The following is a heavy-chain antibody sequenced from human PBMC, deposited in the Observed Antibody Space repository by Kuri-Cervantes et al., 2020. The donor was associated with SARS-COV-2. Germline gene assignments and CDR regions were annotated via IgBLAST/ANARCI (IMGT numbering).Heavy chain of an antibody. D-gene: IGHD2-15*01. J-gene: IGHJ2*01. Sequence: SETLSLTCTASGGSISSYYWSWIRQPPGKGLEWIGEINHSGSTNYNPSLKSRVTISADTSKNQFSLKLSSVTAADTAVYYCARRGGGVVVVAATRRVNWYFDLWGRGTLVTVSS. V-gene: IGHV4-59*08. CDR3: ARRGGGVVVVAATRRVNWYFDL. CDR2: INHSGST. CDR1: GGSISSYY.